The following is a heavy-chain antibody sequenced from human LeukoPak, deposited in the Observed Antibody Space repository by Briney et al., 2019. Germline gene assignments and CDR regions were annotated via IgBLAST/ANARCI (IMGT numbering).Heavy chain of an antibody. CDR2: IHHSGVT. D-gene: IGHD7-27*01. J-gene: IGHJ4*02. CDR1: GGSFSGYY. CDR3: ARYTGTNWGYSFDS. Sequence: SETLSLTCAVYGGSFSGYYWSWIRQPPGKRLEWIATIHHSGVTYYNPSLKSQFTISVDTSKNQFSLKLSSVTAAGTAVYYCARYTGTNWGYSFDSWGQGTLVTVSS. V-gene: IGHV4-34*01.